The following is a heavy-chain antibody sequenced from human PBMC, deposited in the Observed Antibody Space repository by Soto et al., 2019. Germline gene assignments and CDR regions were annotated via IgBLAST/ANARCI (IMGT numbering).Heavy chain of an antibody. J-gene: IGHJ6*02. CDR1: GFTFSSYG. CDR3: ASGLSRYYGMDV. CDR2: IWYDGSNK. D-gene: IGHD3-10*01. V-gene: IGHV3-33*01. Sequence: GESLKISCAASGFTFSSYGMHWVRQAPGKGLEWVAVIWYDGSNKYYADSVKGRFTISRDNSKNTLYLQMNSLRAEDTAVYYCASGLSRYYGMDVWGQGTTVTVSS.